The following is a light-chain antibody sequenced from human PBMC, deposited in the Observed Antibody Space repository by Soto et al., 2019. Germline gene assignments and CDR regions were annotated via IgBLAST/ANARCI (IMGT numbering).Light chain of an antibody. Sequence: EIVLTQSPGTLSLSPGERATLSCRASQSVTSTYLTWYQQKPGQAPRLLIHGTSNRATGIPDRFSGSGSGTDFTLIINRLEPEEFAVYYCQQYGSSPGYSFGQGNKLEIK. CDR2: GTS. J-gene: IGKJ2*03. CDR1: QSVTSTY. CDR3: QQYGSSPGYS. V-gene: IGKV3-20*01.